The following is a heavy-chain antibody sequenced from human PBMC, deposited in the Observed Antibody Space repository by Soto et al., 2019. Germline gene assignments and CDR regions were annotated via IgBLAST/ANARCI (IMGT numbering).Heavy chain of an antibody. CDR1: GGSFSGYY. CDR3: ARRGRELRTSLRSFGSEIWFDP. Sequence: SETLSLTCAVYGGSFSGYYWSWILQPPGKGLEWIGEINHSGSTNDNPSLKSRVTISVDTSKNQFSLKLSPVTAADTAVYYCARRGRELRTSLRSFGSEIWFDPWGPGTLATVSS. CDR2: INHSGST. V-gene: IGHV4-34*01. J-gene: IGHJ5*02. D-gene: IGHD1-26*01.